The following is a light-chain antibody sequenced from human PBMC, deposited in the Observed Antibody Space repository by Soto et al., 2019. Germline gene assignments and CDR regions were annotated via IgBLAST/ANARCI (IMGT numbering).Light chain of an antibody. CDR2: EVS. Sequence: QSALTQPASVSGSPGQSITISCTGTSSDVGSYNLVSWYQQHPGKAPKLMIYEVSKRPSGVSNRFSGSKSGNTASLTISGLQAEDEADYYCCSYAGSVDVFGTGTKLTVL. J-gene: IGLJ1*01. CDR1: SSDVGSYNL. CDR3: CSYAGSVDV. V-gene: IGLV2-23*02.